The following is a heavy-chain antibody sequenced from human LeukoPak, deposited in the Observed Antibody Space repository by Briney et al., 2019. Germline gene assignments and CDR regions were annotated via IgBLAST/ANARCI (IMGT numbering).Heavy chain of an antibody. CDR3: AKLTCNYGGTFDY. CDR2: ISGSGGST. Sequence: GGSLRLSCAASGFTFSSYAMSWVRQAPGKGLEWVSAISGSGGSTYYADSVKGRFTISSDNSKNTLYLQMNSQRAEDTAVYYCAKLTCNYGGTFDYWGQGTLVTVSS. CDR1: GFTFSSYA. V-gene: IGHV3-23*01. J-gene: IGHJ4*02. D-gene: IGHD4-11*01.